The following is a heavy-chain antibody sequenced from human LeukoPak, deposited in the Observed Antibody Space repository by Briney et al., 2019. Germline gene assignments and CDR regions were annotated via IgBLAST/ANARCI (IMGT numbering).Heavy chain of an antibody. CDR1: GFTFSSYS. Sequence: TGGSLRLSCAASGFTFSSYSMNWVRQAPGKGLEWVSSISSSSSYIYYADSVKGRFPISRDNAKNSLYLQMNSLRAGDTAVYYCARDRSSPTTYYDILTGSYGMDVWGQGTTVTVSS. CDR3: ARDRSSPTTYYDILTGSYGMDV. V-gene: IGHV3-21*01. CDR2: ISSSSSYI. J-gene: IGHJ6*02. D-gene: IGHD3-9*01.